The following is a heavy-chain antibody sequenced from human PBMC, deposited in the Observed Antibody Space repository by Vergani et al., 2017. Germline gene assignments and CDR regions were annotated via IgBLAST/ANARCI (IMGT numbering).Heavy chain of an antibody. CDR2: INTGNGNT. CDR3: ARVKRQWLNSEYFQH. D-gene: IGHD6-19*01. Sequence: QVQLVQSGAEVKKPGASVKVSCKASGYTFTSYAMHWVRQAPGQRLEWMGWINTGNGNTKYSQKFQGRVTITRDTSASTAYMELSSLRSDDTAVYYCARVKRQWLNSEYFQHWGQGTLVTVSS. V-gene: IGHV1-3*04. CDR1: GYTFTSYA. J-gene: IGHJ1*01.